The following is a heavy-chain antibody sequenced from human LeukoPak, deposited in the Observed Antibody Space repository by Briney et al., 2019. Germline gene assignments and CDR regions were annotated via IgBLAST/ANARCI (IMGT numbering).Heavy chain of an antibody. CDR1: GFTFDDYA. J-gene: IGHJ3*02. Sequence: GRSLRLSYAASGFTFDDYAMHWVRQAPGKGLEWVSGISWNSGSIGYADSVKGRFTISRDNAKNSLYLQMNSLRAEDTALYYCAKKTRYFDWRGAFDIWGQGTMVTVSS. V-gene: IGHV3-9*01. CDR2: ISWNSGSI. CDR3: AKKTRYFDWRGAFDI. D-gene: IGHD3-9*01.